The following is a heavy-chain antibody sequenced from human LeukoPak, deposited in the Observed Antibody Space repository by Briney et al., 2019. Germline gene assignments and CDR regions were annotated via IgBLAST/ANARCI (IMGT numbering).Heavy chain of an antibody. CDR3: ARRDSSSWYYFDY. D-gene: IGHD6-13*01. CDR2: IYYSGST. CDR1: GGSISSYY. J-gene: IGHJ4*02. V-gene: IGHV4-59*08. Sequence: SETLSLTCTVSGGSISSYYWSWIRQPPGKGLEWIGYIYYSGSTNYNPSLKSRVTISVDASKNQFSLKLSSVTAADTAVYYCARRDSSSWYYFDYWGQGTLVTVSS.